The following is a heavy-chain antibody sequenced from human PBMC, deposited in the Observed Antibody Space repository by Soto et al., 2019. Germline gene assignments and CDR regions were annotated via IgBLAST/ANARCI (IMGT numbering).Heavy chain of an antibody. CDR2: ISGIGGSS. Sequence: GGSLRLSCAASGFAFSTYAMTWVRQAPGKGLEWVSVISGIGGSSYYAASVKGRFTISRDNSKNTLFLQMNGLRAEDTAVYYCAKVTKRAAAGRYEYYKYGMDVWGQGTTVTVSS. CDR3: AKVTKRAAAGRYEYYKYGMDV. D-gene: IGHD6-13*01. V-gene: IGHV3-23*01. J-gene: IGHJ6*02. CDR1: GFAFSTYA.